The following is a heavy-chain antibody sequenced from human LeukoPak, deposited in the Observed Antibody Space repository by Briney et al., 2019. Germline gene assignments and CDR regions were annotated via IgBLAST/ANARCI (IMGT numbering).Heavy chain of an antibody. D-gene: IGHD3-3*01. V-gene: IGHV4-34*01. CDR3: ARGRFRYYFDY. Sequence: SETLSLTRAVYGGSFSGYYWSWIRQPPGKGLEWIGEINHSGSTNYNPSLKSRVTISVDTSKNQFSLKLSSVTAADTAVYYCARGRFRYYFDYWGQGTLVTVSS. J-gene: IGHJ4*02. CDR2: INHSGST. CDR1: GGSFSGYY.